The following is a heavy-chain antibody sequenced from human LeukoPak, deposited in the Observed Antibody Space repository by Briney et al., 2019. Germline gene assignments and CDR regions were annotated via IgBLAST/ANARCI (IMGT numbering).Heavy chain of an antibody. D-gene: IGHD6-13*01. CDR3: AREVGQQLVPKVFDY. CDR2: IYYSGST. V-gene: IGHV4-39*07. J-gene: IGHJ4*02. CDR1: GGSISNGGYY. Sequence: SETLSLTCTVSGGSISNGGYYWGWIRQPPGKGLEWIGSIYYSGSTYYNPSLKSRVTISVDTSKNQFSLKLSSVTAADTAVYYCAREVGQQLVPKVFDYWGQGTLVTVSS.